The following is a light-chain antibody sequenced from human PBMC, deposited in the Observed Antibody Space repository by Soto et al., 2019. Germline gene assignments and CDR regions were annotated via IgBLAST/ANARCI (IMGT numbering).Light chain of an antibody. J-gene: IGLJ1*01. CDR1: SSNIGSHY. V-gene: IGLV1-47*01. CDR3: AAWDDSLSANFV. Sequence: QSVLPQPPSGSGTPGQRVTISCSGSSSNIGSHYVYWYQQLPGTAPKLLIYRNNQRPSGVPDRFSGSKSGTSASLAITGLRSEDEADYFCAAWDDSLSANFVFGAGTKVTVL. CDR2: RNN.